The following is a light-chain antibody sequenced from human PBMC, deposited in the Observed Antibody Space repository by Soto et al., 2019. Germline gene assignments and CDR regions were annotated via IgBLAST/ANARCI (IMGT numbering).Light chain of an antibody. CDR3: QQYRNWPPLT. J-gene: IGKJ4*01. CDR1: QSVGRA. Sequence: EIVMTQSPATLSVSPGETATLSCRASQSVGRAVAWYQHKPGQAPRHLIVAASIRANGVPGRFSGGGSGTEFTLNISSLQSEDFAVYYCQQYRNWPPLTFGGGTTVEIK. V-gene: IGKV3-15*01. CDR2: AAS.